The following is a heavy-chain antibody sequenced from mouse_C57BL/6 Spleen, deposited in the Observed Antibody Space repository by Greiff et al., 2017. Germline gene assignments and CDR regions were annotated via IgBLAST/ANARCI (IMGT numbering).Heavy chain of an antibody. D-gene: IGHD2-5*01. V-gene: IGHV7-1*01. CDR3: AREAPYYRNSYWYFDV. J-gene: IGHJ1*03. Sequence: EVKVVESGGGLVQSGRSLRLSCATSGFTFSDFYMEWVRQAPGKGLEWIAASRNKANDYTTEYSASVKGRFIVSRDTSQSILYLQMNALRAEDTAIYYCAREAPYYRNSYWYFDVWGTGTTVTVSS. CDR1: GFTFSDFY. CDR2: SRNKANDYTT.